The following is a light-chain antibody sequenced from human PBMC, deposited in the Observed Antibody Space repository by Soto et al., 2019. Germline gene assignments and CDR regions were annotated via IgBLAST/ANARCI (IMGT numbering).Light chain of an antibody. V-gene: IGLV2-14*01. Sequence: QLVLTQAASVSGSPGQSITISCTGTSSDIGAYHYVSWYQQRPGKAPKVLIYAVNNRPSGISDRFSGSKSGNTASLTISWLQAEDEAVYYCNSYANSDTVIFGGGTKLTVL. CDR2: AVN. CDR3: NSYANSDTVI. CDR1: SSDIGAYHY. J-gene: IGLJ2*01.